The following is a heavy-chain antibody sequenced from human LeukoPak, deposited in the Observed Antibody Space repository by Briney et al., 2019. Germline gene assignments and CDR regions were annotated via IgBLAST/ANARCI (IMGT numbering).Heavy chain of an antibody. V-gene: IGHV1-2*02. CDR1: GYTFTGYY. Sequence: GASVKVSCKASGYTFTGYYMHWVRQAPGQGLEWMGWINPNSGGTNYAQKFQGRVTMTRDTSISTAYMELSRLRSDDTAVYYCARAIGAMVRGVIVPLGYWGQGTLVTVSS. CDR3: ARAIGAMVRGVIVPLGY. J-gene: IGHJ4*02. CDR2: INPNSGGT. D-gene: IGHD3-10*01.